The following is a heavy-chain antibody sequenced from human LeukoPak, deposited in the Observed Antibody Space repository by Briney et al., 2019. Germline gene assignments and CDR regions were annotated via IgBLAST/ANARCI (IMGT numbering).Heavy chain of an antibody. J-gene: IGHJ5*02. V-gene: IGHV3-23*01. Sequence: PGGSLRLSCAASGFTFSSYGMSWVRQAPGKGLEWVSAISGSGGSTYYADSVKGRFTISRDNSKNTLYLQMNSLRAEDTAVYYCAKDEAGITMVRGVIGGFDPWGQGTLVTVSS. D-gene: IGHD3-10*01. CDR3: AKDEAGITMVRGVIGGFDP. CDR1: GFTFSSYG. CDR2: ISGSGGST.